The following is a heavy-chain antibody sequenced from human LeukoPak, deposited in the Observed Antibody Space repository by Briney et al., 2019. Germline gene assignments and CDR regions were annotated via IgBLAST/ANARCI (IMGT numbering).Heavy chain of an antibody. Sequence: GASVKVSCKASGGAFSSYAISWVRQAPGQGLEWMGGIIPIFGTTNYAQNFQGRVTITADESTSTAYMELSSLRSEDSAVYYCASSPYYYDSGGYPATFDIWGQGTMVTVSS. CDR1: GGAFSSYA. CDR2: IIPIFGTT. V-gene: IGHV1-69*01. CDR3: ASSPYYYDSGGYPATFDI. J-gene: IGHJ3*02. D-gene: IGHD3-22*01.